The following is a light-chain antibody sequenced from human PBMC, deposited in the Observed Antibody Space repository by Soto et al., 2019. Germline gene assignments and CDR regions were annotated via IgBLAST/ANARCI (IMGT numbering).Light chain of an antibody. CDR3: QQYNHYWT. J-gene: IGKJ1*01. V-gene: IGKV1-5*01. Sequence: DIQMTQSPSTLSASVGDRVTITCRAGQSISSWLAWYQQKPGKAPKVLIYDASSLESGVPSRFSGSGSGTEFSLTISSLQPDDFATYYCQQYNHYWTFGQGTKVDI. CDR1: QSISSW. CDR2: DAS.